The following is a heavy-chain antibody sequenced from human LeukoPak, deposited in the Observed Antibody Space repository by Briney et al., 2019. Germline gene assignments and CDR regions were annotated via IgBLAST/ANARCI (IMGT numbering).Heavy chain of an antibody. CDR3: ARARPGWPAAVGYYYYYMDV. CDR2: IYYSGST. Sequence: PSETLSLTCTVSGGSISSYYWSWIRQPPGKGLEWIGYIYYSGSTNYNPSLKSRVTISVDTSKNQFSLKLSSVTAADTAVYYCARARPGWPAAVGYYYYYMDVWGKGTTVTVSS. V-gene: IGHV4-59*12. J-gene: IGHJ6*03. CDR1: GGSISSYY. D-gene: IGHD2-2*01.